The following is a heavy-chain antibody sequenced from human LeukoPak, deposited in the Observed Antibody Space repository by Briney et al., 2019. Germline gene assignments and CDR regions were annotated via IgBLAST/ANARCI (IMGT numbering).Heavy chain of an antibody. Sequence: PGGSLRLSCAASGFTFSSYWMSWLRQAPGKGLEWVANIKQDGSEKYYVDSVKGRFTISRDNAKNSLYLQMNSLRAEDTAVYYCARTGLTLYYGSGSFCDWGQGTLVTVSS. CDR2: IKQDGSEK. CDR3: ARTGLTLYYGSGSFCD. V-gene: IGHV3-7*01. CDR1: GFTFSSYW. J-gene: IGHJ4*02. D-gene: IGHD3-10*01.